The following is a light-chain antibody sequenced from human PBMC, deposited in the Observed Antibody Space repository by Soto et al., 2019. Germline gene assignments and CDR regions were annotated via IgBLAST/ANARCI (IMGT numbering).Light chain of an antibody. CDR3: MQALNSPYT. Sequence: DIVMTQSPLSLPVTPGEPASISCRSSQSLLHSNGYNYLDWYLQKPGQSPQLLIYLGSNRASGVPDRFSGSGSGTDFTLKISRVEAEDVGVYYCMQALNSPYTFGQGTKLEIK. CDR1: QSLLHSNGYNY. CDR2: LGS. V-gene: IGKV2-28*01. J-gene: IGKJ2*01.